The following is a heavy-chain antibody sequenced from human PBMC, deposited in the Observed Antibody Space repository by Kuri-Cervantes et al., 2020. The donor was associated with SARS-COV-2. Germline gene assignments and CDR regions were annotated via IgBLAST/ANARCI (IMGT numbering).Heavy chain of an antibody. J-gene: IGHJ4*02. CDR2: IYHSGST. D-gene: IGHD3-3*01. CDR1: GGSISSYY. CDR3: ARGTGSYYDFWSGSNFDY. Sequence: GSLRLSCTVSGGSISSYYWSWIRQPPGKGLEWIGYIYHSGSTNYNPSLKSRVTISVDTSKNQFSLKLSSVTAADTAVYYCARGTGSYYDFWSGSNFDYWGQGTLVTVSS. V-gene: IGHV4-59*12.